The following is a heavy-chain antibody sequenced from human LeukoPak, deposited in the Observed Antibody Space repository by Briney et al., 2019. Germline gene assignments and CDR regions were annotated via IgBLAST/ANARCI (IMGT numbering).Heavy chain of an antibody. CDR3: ARDFVHDSIGYYY. Sequence: GGSRRLSCAASGFTSDDYAMHWVRQAPGKVLEWVSGISWNSGSIVYVDSVKGRFTISRDHAKNSLDLQINSVRTEDTAVNYCARDFVHDSIGYYYWGQGSLVTVS. V-gene: IGHV3-9*02. J-gene: IGHJ4*02. CDR2: ISWNSGSI. D-gene: IGHD3-22*01. CDR1: GFTSDDYA.